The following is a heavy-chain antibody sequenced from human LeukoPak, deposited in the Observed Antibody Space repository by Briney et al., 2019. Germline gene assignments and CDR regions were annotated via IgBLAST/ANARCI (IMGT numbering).Heavy chain of an antibody. CDR1: GFTFSSYL. CDR2: INSDGSST. V-gene: IGHV3-74*01. Sequence: QPGGSLRLSCAASGFTFSSYLMYWVRQAPGKGLVWVSRINSDGSSTSYADSVKGRFTISRDNAKNTLYLQMNSLRAEDTAVYYCARIGAGGNGPPVLYWHFDLWGRGTLVTVSS. CDR3: ARIGAGGNGPPVLYWHFDL. D-gene: IGHD6-13*01. J-gene: IGHJ2*01.